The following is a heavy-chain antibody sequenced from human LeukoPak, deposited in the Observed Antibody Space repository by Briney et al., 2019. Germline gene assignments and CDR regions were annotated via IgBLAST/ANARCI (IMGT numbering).Heavy chain of an antibody. CDR3: ARVVESDAFDI. CDR1: GFTFSSYS. J-gene: IGHJ3*02. D-gene: IGHD2-21*01. V-gene: IGHV3-48*04. CDR2: ISSTGGTI. Sequence: PGGSLRLSCAASGFTFSSYSMNWVRQAPGKGLEWVSYISSTGGTIYYTNSVKGRFTISRDSAKNSLYLQMNSLRAEDTAVYYCARVVESDAFDIWGQGTMVTVSS.